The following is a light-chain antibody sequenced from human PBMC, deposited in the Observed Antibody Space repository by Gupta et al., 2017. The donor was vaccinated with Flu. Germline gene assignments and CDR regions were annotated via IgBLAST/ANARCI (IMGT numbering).Light chain of an antibody. CDR1: ELGDKS. CDR3: QAWDSSTASYV. J-gene: IGLJ1*01. V-gene: IGLV3-1*01. CDR2: QNN. Sequence: SFELTQPPSVSVSPGQPVTITCSGDELGDKSACWYQQKPGQSPVLVMYQNNQRPSRIPERFSGSNSGNTATLTISGTQAMDEADYYCQAWDSSTASYVFGTGTKVTVL.